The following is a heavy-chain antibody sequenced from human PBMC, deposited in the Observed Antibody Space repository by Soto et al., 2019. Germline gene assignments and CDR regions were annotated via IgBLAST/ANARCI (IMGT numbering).Heavy chain of an antibody. J-gene: IGHJ4*02. D-gene: IGHD1-26*01. Sequence: SETLSLTCTVSGDSINNYYWNWIRQPPGKGLEWIGYIYYSGGTNYNPSLKSRVTISVDTSKDQFSLNLSSLTAADTAVYYCARHVRSGSCFDFWGQGNLVTVSS. CDR2: IYYSGGT. CDR3: ARHVRSGSCFDF. CDR1: GDSINNYY. V-gene: IGHV4-59*08.